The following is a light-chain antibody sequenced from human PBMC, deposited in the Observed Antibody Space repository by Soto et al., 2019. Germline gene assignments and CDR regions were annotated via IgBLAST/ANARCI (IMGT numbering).Light chain of an antibody. V-gene: IGKV1-9*01. J-gene: IGKJ4*01. CDR1: QAVPNN. Sequence: DIHLTQSPSFLSASVGDRVTITCRPSQAVPNNMAWYQQKPGKPPKLLIYAASTLHSGVPSRFSGRKSGTQFTLTIDSLQPEDFATYYCQQVKTYPRTFGGGTKVEIK. CDR2: AAS. CDR3: QQVKTYPRT.